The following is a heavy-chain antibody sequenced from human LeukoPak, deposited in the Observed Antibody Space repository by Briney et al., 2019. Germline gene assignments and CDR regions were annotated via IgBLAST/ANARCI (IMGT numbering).Heavy chain of an antibody. CDR3: AKGPHPIYWFGWFDP. J-gene: IGHJ5*02. D-gene: IGHD2-8*02. V-gene: IGHV3-23*01. CDR2: VSGSGDST. Sequence: PGGSLRLSCAASGFTFSSYAMNWVRQAPGKGLEWVSTVSGSGDSTYYADSVKGRLTISRDNSKNTLYLQMNSLRAEDTAVYYCAKGPHPIYWFGWFDPWGQGTLVTVSS. CDR1: GFTFSSYA.